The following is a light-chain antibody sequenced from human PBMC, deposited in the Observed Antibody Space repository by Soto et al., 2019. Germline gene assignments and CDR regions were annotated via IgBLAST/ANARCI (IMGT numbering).Light chain of an antibody. V-gene: IGKV3-20*01. CDR2: GAS. CDR3: QQYGSSPPMYT. CDR1: QSVSSSY. Sequence: EIVLTQSPGTLSLSPGERATLSCRASQSVSSSYLAWYQQKPGQAPRLLIYGASSRATGIPDRFSASGSGTDFTLTISSLEREDFAVYYCQQYGSSPPMYTFGQGTKLEIK. J-gene: IGKJ2*01.